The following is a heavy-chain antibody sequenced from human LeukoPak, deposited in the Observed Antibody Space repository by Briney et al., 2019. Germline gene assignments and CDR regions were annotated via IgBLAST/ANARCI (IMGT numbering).Heavy chain of an antibody. CDR2: IFYTGST. CDR1: GDSISSGGDS. J-gene: IGHJ6*03. Sequence: PSQTLSLTCAVPGDSISSGGDSWSWIRQPPGKGLEWIGYIFYTGSTYYNPSLKSQVSISVDTSKNQFSLKLSSVTAADTAVYYCARDTGSYYYYYYMDVWGKGTTVTISS. V-gene: IGHV4-30-4*07. CDR3: ARDTGSYYYYYYMDV. D-gene: IGHD3-10*01.